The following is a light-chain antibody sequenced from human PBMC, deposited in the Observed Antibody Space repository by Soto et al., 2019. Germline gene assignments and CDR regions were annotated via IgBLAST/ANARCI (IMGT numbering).Light chain of an antibody. J-gene: IGLJ2*01. Sequence: SYVLTQPPSVSVAPGQTARISCEGNNIGSKSVHWYQQKPGQAPVLLIYYVTDRPSGIPERFSGSNSGNTATLTISRVEAGDEADYYCQVWDSSSDHVVFGGGTKLTVL. V-gene: IGLV3-21*04. CDR1: NIGSKS. CDR3: QVWDSSSDHVV. CDR2: YVT.